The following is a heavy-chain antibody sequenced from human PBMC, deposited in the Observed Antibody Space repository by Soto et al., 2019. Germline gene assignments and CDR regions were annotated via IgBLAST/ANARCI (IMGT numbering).Heavy chain of an antibody. CDR2: IWYDGSSK. V-gene: IGHV3-33*01. J-gene: IGHJ4*02. CDR3: AREGAVAGSQDF. D-gene: IGHD6-19*01. CDR1: GFMFSDYG. Sequence: PGGSLRLSCAASGFMFSDYGMHWVRQAPGKGLEWVAIIWYDGSSKYYSDSVKGRFTISRDNSNNTIYLQMNSLRVEDTAVYFCAREGAVAGSQDFWGQGTLVTVSS.